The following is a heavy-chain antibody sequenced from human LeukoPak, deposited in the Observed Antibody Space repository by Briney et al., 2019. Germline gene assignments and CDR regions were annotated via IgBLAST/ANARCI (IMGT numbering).Heavy chain of an antibody. CDR3: ARDRASMGLYYYYYGMDV. J-gene: IGHJ6*02. CDR1: GYTFTSYG. CDR2: ISAYNGNT. D-gene: IGHD2-8*01. V-gene: IGHV1-18*01. Sequence: WASVKVSCKASGYTFTSYGISWVRQAPGQGLEWMGWISAYNGNTNYAQKLQGRVTMTTDTSTSTAYMELRSLRSDDTAVYYCARDRASMGLYYYYYGMDVWGQGTTVTVSS.